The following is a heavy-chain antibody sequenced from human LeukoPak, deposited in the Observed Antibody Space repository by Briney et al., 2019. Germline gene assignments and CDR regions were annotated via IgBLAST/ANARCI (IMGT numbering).Heavy chain of an antibody. V-gene: IGHV1-8*01. Sequence: ASVKVSCKASGYTFTSYDINWVRQATGQGLEWMGWMNPNSGNTGYAQKFQGRVTMTRNTSISTAYMELSSLRSEDTAVYYCARIPGIAAAGNSRAFKKKNWFDPWGQGTLVTVSS. D-gene: IGHD6-13*01. CDR3: ARIPGIAAAGNSRAFKKKNWFDP. CDR1: GYTFTSYD. J-gene: IGHJ5*02. CDR2: MNPNSGNT.